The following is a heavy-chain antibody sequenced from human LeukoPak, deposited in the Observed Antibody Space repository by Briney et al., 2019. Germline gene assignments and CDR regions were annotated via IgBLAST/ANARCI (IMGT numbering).Heavy chain of an antibody. Sequence: GGSLRLSCAASGFTFSDYYMSWLRQAPGKGLEWVAYITSSGDDIYYADSVKGRFTNSRDNAKNALFLRMSSLRVEDTATYYCASDIVATSGDFWGQGTLVSVSS. CDR2: ITSSGDDI. CDR3: ASDIVATSGDF. D-gene: IGHD5-12*01. J-gene: IGHJ4*02. V-gene: IGHV3-11*01. CDR1: GFTFSDYY.